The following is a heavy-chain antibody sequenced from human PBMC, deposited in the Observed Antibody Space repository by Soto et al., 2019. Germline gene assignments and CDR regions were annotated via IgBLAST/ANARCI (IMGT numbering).Heavy chain of an antibody. V-gene: IGHV1-69*13. CDR3: AGGKPAGRDGYTVFDY. Sequence: SVKVSCKASGGTFSSYAISWVRQAPGQGLEWMGGIIPIFGTANYAQKFQGRVTITADESTSTAYMELSSLRSEDTAVYYCAGGKPAGRDGYTVFDYWGQGTLVTVS. CDR2: IIPIFGTA. CDR1: GGTFSSYA. J-gene: IGHJ4*02. D-gene: IGHD5-12*01.